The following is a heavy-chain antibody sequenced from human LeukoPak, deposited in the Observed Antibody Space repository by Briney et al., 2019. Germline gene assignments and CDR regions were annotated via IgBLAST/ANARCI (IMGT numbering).Heavy chain of an antibody. D-gene: IGHD6-6*01. CDR2: IYYSGST. Sequence: PSETLSLTCTVSGGSISSYYWSWIRQPPGKGLEWIGYIYYSGSTNYNPSLKSRVTISVDTSKNQFSLKLSSVTAADTAAYYCARDLVLAARPNWYFDLWGRGTLVTVSS. V-gene: IGHV4-59*01. CDR1: GGSISSYY. J-gene: IGHJ2*01. CDR3: ARDLVLAARPNWYFDL.